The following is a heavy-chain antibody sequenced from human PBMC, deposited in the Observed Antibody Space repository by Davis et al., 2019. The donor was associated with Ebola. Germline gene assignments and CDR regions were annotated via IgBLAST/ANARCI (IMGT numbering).Heavy chain of an antibody. Sequence: SVKVSCKASGYIFSDYGINWVRQAPGQGLEWMGRIIPVVDTKDYAQKFQGRVTLTADKATNTAYMELSGLRFDDTAVYYCARGKWFDPWGQGTLVSVTS. CDR1: GYIFSDYG. J-gene: IGHJ5*02. CDR2: IIPVVDTK. CDR3: ARGKWFDP. V-gene: IGHV1-69*04.